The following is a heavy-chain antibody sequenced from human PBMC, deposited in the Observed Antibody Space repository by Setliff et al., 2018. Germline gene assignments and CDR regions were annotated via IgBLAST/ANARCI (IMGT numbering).Heavy chain of an antibody. CDR2: IDPSGFST. CDR1: GYTFANYY. D-gene: IGHD3-16*01. J-gene: IGHJ3*02. CDR3: AGPRGPYSASDAFDI. V-gene: IGHV1-46*01. Sequence: ASVKVSCKASGYTFANYYMHWVRQAPGQGLEWMGIIDPSGFSTNYAQKFQGRVTVTRATSTDTLYMELSSLRSEDTAIYYCAGPRGPYSASDAFDIWGQGTKVTVSS.